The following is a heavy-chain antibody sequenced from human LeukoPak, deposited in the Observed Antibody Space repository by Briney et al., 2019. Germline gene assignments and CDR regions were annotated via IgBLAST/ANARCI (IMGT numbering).Heavy chain of an antibody. Sequence: SETLSLTCAVYGGSFSGYYWSWIRQPPGKGLEWIGEINHSGSTNYNPSLKSRVTISVDTSKNQFSLKLSSVTAADTAVYYCARGSGYSYGYDYWGQGTLVTVSS. D-gene: IGHD5-18*01. J-gene: IGHJ4*02. CDR1: GGSFSGYY. V-gene: IGHV4-34*01. CDR3: ARGSGYSYGYDY. CDR2: INHSGST.